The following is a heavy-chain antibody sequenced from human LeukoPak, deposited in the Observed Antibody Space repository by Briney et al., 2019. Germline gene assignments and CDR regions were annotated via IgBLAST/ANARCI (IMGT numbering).Heavy chain of an antibody. V-gene: IGHV3-30*18. J-gene: IGHJ3*02. CDR2: ISYDGSNK. CDR3: AKGSVDIVATIRFDI. Sequence: GGSLRLSCAASGFTFSSYGMHWVRQAPGKGLEWVAVISYDGSNKYYADSVKGRFTISRDNSKNTLYLQMNSLRAEDTAVYYCAKGSVDIVATIRFDIWGQGTMVTVSS. CDR1: GFTFSSYG. D-gene: IGHD5-12*01.